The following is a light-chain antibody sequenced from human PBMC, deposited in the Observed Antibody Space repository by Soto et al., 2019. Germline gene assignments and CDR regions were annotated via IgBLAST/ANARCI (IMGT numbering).Light chain of an antibody. Sequence: DIQMTQSPSTLSASVGDRVTITCRASQTISIWLAWYQQKPGKAPKLLIYKASSLETGVPSRFSGSGSGTEFPLTISSLQTDDFATYFCQQYNSYSGYTFGQGTKLEIK. CDR3: QQYNSYSGYT. CDR1: QTISIW. CDR2: KAS. V-gene: IGKV1-5*03. J-gene: IGKJ2*01.